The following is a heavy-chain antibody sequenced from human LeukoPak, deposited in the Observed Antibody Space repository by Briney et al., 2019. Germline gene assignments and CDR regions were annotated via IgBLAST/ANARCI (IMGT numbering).Heavy chain of an antibody. CDR2: ISYDGSNK. CDR1: GFTLSSYA. Sequence: GGSLRLSCAASGFTLSSYAMHWVRQAPGKGLEWVAVISYDGSNKYYAYSVKGRFTISRDNSKNTLYLQMNSLRAEDTAVYYCASGASGYYYFDYWGQGTLVTVSS. D-gene: IGHD3-9*01. CDR3: ASGASGYYYFDY. J-gene: IGHJ4*02. V-gene: IGHV3-30-3*01.